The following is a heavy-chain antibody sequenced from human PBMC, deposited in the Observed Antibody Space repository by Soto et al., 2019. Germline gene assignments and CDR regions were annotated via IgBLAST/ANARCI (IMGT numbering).Heavy chain of an antibody. Sequence: SETLSLTCTVSGGSISPYYWSWIRQPPGQRLEWIAYIYYSGSTSYNPSLKSRLTISVDTSKSQVSLRLDSVTAADTAVYHCARSPYSSSWYVAPFDSWGQGTLVTVSS. CDR2: IYYSGST. J-gene: IGHJ4*02. CDR1: GGSISPYY. V-gene: IGHV4-59*08. CDR3: ARSPYSSSWYVAPFDS. D-gene: IGHD6-13*01.